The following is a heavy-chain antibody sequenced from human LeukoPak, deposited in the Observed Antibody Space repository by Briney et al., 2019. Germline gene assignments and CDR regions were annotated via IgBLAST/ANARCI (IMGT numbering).Heavy chain of an antibody. D-gene: IGHD1-26*01. J-gene: IGHJ3*02. V-gene: IGHV3-48*01. CDR3: ARVVGTPQAFDI. Sequence: GGSLRLSCAASRFTFSNYGVNWVRQAPGKGLEWVSYINSRSSTIYYADSVRGRFTISRDNAKNSLYLQMNSLKAEDTAIYYCARVVGTPQAFDIWGQGTMVTVSS. CDR2: INSRSSTI. CDR1: RFTFSNYG.